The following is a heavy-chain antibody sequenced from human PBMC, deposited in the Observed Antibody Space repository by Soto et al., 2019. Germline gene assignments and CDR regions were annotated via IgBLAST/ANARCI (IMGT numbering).Heavy chain of an antibody. D-gene: IGHD2-15*01. CDR1: GFTFSIYT. J-gene: IGHJ6*02. Sequence: EVQLLESGGGLVQPGGSLRLSCAASGFTFSIYTMTWVRQAPGKGLEWVSGISGADGATSYADSVKGRFTISRDNSKNTVFLQMNSLRDDDTAVYYCAKGHRVVAAIQGYYYFGMDVWGQGTTVTVAS. CDR2: ISGADGAT. CDR3: AKGHRVVAAIQGYYYFGMDV. V-gene: IGHV3-23*01.